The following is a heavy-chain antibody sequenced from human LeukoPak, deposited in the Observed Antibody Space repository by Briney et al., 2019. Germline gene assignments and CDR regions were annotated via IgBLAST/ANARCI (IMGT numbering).Heavy chain of an antibody. CDR1: GFTFSDYW. CDR3: ARGDWAPFDY. V-gene: IGHV3-7*01. J-gene: IGHJ4*02. Sequence: AGGSLRLSCAASGFTFSDYWMNWVRQAPGTGLEWVGNIDQDGGGNYYLDSVKGRFTISRDNAKNSLYLQIDSLRAEDTAVYYCARGDWAPFDYWGQGSLLTVSS. D-gene: IGHD2-21*02. CDR2: IDQDGGGN.